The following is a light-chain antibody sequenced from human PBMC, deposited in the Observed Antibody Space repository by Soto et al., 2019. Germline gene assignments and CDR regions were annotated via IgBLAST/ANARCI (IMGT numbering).Light chain of an antibody. CDR1: QSISYW. J-gene: IGKJ4*01. CDR3: QQYNSYTLT. V-gene: IGKV1-5*03. CDR2: KAS. Sequence: DIQMTQSPSTLSASVGDRVTITCRASQSISYWLAWYQQKPGKAPNLLIYKASSLESGVPSRFSGSGSGTEFTLSISSLQPDDFGTYYCQQYNSYTLTFGGGTKVEIK.